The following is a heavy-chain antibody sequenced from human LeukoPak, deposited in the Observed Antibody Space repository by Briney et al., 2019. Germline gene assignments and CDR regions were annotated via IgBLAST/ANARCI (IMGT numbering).Heavy chain of an antibody. D-gene: IGHD1-20*01. V-gene: IGHV3-30-3*01. CDR1: GFTFSSYA. CDR2: ISYDGSNK. Sequence: GGSLRLSCAASGFTFSSYAMHWVRQAPGKGLEWVAVISYDGSNKYYADSVKGRFTISRDNSKNTLYLQMKSLRAEDTAVYYCAKDGNWNRIEYWGQGTLVTVSS. CDR3: AKDGNWNRIEY. J-gene: IGHJ4*02.